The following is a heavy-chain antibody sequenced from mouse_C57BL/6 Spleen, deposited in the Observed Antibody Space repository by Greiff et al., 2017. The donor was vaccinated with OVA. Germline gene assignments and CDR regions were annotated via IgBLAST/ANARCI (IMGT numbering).Heavy chain of an antibody. CDR2: INYDGGST. D-gene: IGHD2-4*01. V-gene: IGHV5-16*01. J-gene: IGHJ3*01. Sequence: EVTLKESEAGLVQPGSSIKLSCTASGFTFSDSYMAWVRQVPDKGLEWVAKINYDGGSTNYLDSLKSRFIISRDNAKNILYLQRSRLKSEDTATYYCARVGAGDYDSWLAYWGQGTLVTVSA. CDR3: ARVGAGDYDSWLAY. CDR1: GFTFSDSY.